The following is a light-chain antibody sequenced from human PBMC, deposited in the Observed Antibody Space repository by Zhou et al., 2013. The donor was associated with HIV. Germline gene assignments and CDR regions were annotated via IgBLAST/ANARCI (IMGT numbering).Light chain of an antibody. J-gene: IGLJ1*01. CDR2: DVS. Sequence: QSALTQPASVSGSPGQSITISCTGTSSDVGSYNYVSWYQQHPGKAPKVMIYDVSNRPSGVSNRFSGSKSGNTASLTISGLQAEDEADYYCSSYRSSSAPYVFGTGTKVTVL. CDR3: SSYRSSSAPYV. CDR1: SSDVGSYNY. V-gene: IGLV2-14*03.